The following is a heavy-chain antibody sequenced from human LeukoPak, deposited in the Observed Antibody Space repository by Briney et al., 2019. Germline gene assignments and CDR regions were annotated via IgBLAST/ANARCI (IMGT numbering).Heavy chain of an antibody. CDR3: ARASNYYYDTRDAFDI. D-gene: IGHD3-22*01. CDR2: IYTSGST. CDR1: GGSISSSNYY. J-gene: IGHJ3*02. V-gene: IGHV4-61*02. Sequence: SETLSLTCSVSGGSISSSNYYWRWIRQPAGKGLEWIGRIYTSGSTNYNPSLKSRVTMSVDTSKNQFSLKLSSVTAADTAVYYCARASNYYYDTRDAFDIWGQGTMVTVSS.